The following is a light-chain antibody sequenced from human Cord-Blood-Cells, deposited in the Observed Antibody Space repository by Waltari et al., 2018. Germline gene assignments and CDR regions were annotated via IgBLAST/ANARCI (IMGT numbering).Light chain of an antibody. CDR1: SSDGGRYNL. CDR2: EVS. J-gene: IGLJ3*02. Sequence: QPALTQPASVSGSPGQSITISCTGTSSDGGRYNLFSWYQQHPGKAPKLMIYEVSKRPSGVSNRFSGSKSGNTASLTISGLQAEDEADYYCCSYAGSSTWVFGGGTKLTVL. V-gene: IGLV2-23*02. CDR3: CSYAGSSTWV.